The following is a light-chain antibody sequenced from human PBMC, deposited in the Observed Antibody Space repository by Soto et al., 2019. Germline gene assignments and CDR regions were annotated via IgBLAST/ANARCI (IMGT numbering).Light chain of an antibody. Sequence: EIVLTQSPGTLSLSPGERATLSCRASQTVSSSHLAWYQQKPGQAPRLLIYGASSRATGILDRFGGSGSGTDFTLTISRLEPEDFAVYYCQQCGSSPLTFGGGTKVEIK. CDR3: QQCGSSPLT. J-gene: IGKJ4*01. CDR2: GAS. V-gene: IGKV3-20*01. CDR1: QTVSSSH.